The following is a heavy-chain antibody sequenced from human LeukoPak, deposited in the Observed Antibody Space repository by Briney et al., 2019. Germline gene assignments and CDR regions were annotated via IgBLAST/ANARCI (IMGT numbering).Heavy chain of an antibody. CDR1: GFTFSSYA. Sequence: GGSLRLSCAASGFTFSSYAMSWVRQAPGKGPEWVSAISGSGGSTYYADSVKGRFTISRDNAKNSLYLQMNSLRAEDTAVYYCARDPPQLITIFGVVTPPPDYWGQGTLVTVSS. J-gene: IGHJ4*02. CDR2: ISGSGGST. V-gene: IGHV3-23*01. CDR3: ARDPPQLITIFGVVTPPPDY. D-gene: IGHD3-3*01.